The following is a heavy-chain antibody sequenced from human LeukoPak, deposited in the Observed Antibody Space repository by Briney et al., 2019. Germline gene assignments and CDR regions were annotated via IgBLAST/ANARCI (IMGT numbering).Heavy chain of an antibody. CDR3: ARNTIYRFGEELDRYYYYYYMDV. CDR2: INHSGST. V-gene: IGHV4-34*01. J-gene: IGHJ6*03. CDR1: GGSFSGYY. D-gene: IGHD3-10*01. Sequence: SETLSLTCAVYGGSFSGYYWTWIRQPPGKGLEWIGEINHSGSTNYNPSLKSRVTISVDKSKNQFSLKLSSVTAADTAVYYCARNTIYRFGEELDRYYYYYYMDVWGKGTTVTVSS.